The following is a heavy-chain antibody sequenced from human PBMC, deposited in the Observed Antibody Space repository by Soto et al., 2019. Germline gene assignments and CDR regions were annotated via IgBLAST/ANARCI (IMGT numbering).Heavy chain of an antibody. Sequence: SETLSLTCTVSGGSISSYYWSWIRQPPGKGLEWIGYIYYSGSTNYNPSLKSRVTISVDTSKNQFSLKLSSVTAADTAVYYCARDGYSYGWKGGNWFDPWGQGTLVTVSS. CDR1: GGSISSYY. CDR3: ARDGYSYGWKGGNWFDP. CDR2: IYYSGST. D-gene: IGHD5-18*01. J-gene: IGHJ5*02. V-gene: IGHV4-59*01.